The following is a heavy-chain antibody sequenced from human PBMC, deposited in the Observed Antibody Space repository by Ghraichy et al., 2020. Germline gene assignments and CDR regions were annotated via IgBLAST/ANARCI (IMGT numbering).Heavy chain of an antibody. CDR1: GDSLSSNSAA. CDR3: ARERRADYNWNFHYYYGMDV. Sequence: SQTLSLTCAISGDSLSSNSAAWIWIRQSPSRGLEWLRRTYYRSKWYNDYASSVKSRMTINPETSKNQFSLQVNSVTPEDTAVYYCARERRADYNWNFHYYYGMDVWGQGTTVTVSS. J-gene: IGHJ6*02. CDR2: TYYRSKWYN. D-gene: IGHD1-7*01. V-gene: IGHV6-1*01.